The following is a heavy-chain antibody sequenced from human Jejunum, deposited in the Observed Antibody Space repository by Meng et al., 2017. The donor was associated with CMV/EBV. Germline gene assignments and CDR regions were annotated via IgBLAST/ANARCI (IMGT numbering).Heavy chain of an antibody. CDR3: ARRSSNYYGFDS. V-gene: IGHV1-46*01. D-gene: IGHD3-22*01. CDR2: LNPTGGFT. J-gene: IGHJ4*02. Sequence: QVQLVQSGPEVKKPGASVKVSCKASGYTFTNNLIHWVRQAPGQGLEWMGVLNPTGGFTTYAQKFQGRVTMTRDTSTSTVYMDLSSLKSEDTAIYYCARRSSNYYGFDSWGQGTLVTVSS. CDR1: GYTFTNNL.